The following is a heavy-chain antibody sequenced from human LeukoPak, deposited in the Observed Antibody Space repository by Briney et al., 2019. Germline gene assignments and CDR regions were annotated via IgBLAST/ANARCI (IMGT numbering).Heavy chain of an antibody. CDR1: GGSISSGGYS. Sequence: PSETLSLTCAVSGGSISSGGYSWSWNRQPRGKGLEWIGYIYHSGSTYYNPSLKSRVTISVDRSKNQFSLKLSSVTAADTAVYYCARGDEPPEGHDAFDIWGQGTMVTVSS. CDR2: IYHSGST. J-gene: IGHJ3*02. V-gene: IGHV4-30-2*01. CDR3: ARGDEPPEGHDAFDI.